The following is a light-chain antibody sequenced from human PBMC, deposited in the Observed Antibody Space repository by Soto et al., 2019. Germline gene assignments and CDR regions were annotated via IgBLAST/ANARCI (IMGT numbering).Light chain of an antibody. CDR1: SSDIGGYNY. Sequence: QSALTQPRSVSGSPGQSVTISCTGTSSDIGGYNYVSWYQQHPGKVPKLILYDVNMRPSGVPDRFTGSKSGNTASLTISGLQAEDEADYYCCSYAGSYTYVFATGTKLTVL. CDR3: CSYAGSYTYV. CDR2: DVN. J-gene: IGLJ1*01. V-gene: IGLV2-11*01.